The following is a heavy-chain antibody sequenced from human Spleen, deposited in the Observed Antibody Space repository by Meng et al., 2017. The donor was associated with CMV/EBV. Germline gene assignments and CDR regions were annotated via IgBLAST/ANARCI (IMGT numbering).Heavy chain of an antibody. CDR1: GYTFTSYY. D-gene: IGHD3-10*01. Sequence: ASVKVSCKASGYTFTSYYMHWVRQAPGQGLEWMGIINPSGGSTSYEQKFQGRVTMTRDTSTSTVYMELSSLRSEDTAVYYWARERKRGGGGYYYYGMDVWGQGTTVTVSS. V-gene: IGHV1-46*01. CDR3: ARERKRGGGGYYYYGMDV. CDR2: INPSGGST. J-gene: IGHJ6*02.